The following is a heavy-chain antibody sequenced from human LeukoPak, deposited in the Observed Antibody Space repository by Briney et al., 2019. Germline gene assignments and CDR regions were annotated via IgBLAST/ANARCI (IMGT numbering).Heavy chain of an antibody. CDR1: GFTFDDYA. D-gene: IGHD5-12*01. CDR3: AINGGGDSGYGNFDY. Sequence: QAGGSLRLSCAVSGFTFDDYAMHWVRQVPGKGLEWVSGINWNSDSIGYADSVEGRFTTSRDNAKNSLYLQMNSLRAEDTAFYYCAINGGGDSGYGNFDYWGQGTLVTVSS. CDR2: INWNSDSI. J-gene: IGHJ4*02. V-gene: IGHV3-9*01.